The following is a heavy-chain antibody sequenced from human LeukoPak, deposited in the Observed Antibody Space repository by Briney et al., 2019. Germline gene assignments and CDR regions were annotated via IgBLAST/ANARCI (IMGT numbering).Heavy chain of an antibody. CDR2: IKTRTDGGTT. CDR3: TTDVSVVLRFLGWLPPYDY. CDR1: GFTFSNAW. V-gene: IGHV3-15*01. Sequence: GGSLRLSCAASGFTFSNAWMNWVRQAPGKGLVWVGRIKTRTDGGTTDYAAPVKGRFTISRDDSKNTLYLQMNSLKTEDTAVYYCTTDVSVVLRFLGWLPPYDYWGQGTLVTVSS. J-gene: IGHJ4*02. D-gene: IGHD3-3*01.